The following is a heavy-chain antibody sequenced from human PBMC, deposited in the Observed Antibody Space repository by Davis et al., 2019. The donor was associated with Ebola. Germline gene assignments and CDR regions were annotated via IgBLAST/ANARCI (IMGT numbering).Heavy chain of an antibody. J-gene: IGHJ4*02. CDR1: GFTFRSYW. V-gene: IGHV3-7*01. D-gene: IGHD5-12*01. Sequence: GESLKISCAASGFTFRSYWMSWVRQAPGKGLEWVANIKQDGSEKYYVDSVRGRFTISRDNAKNSLFLQVNSLRAEDTAVYYCARSIVATTTTDYWGQGTLVTVSS. CDR2: IKQDGSEK. CDR3: ARSIVATTTTDY.